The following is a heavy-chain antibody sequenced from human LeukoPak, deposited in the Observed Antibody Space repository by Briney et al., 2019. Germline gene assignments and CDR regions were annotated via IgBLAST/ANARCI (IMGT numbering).Heavy chain of an antibody. CDR1: GGSISSSSYY. V-gene: IGHV4-39*01. CDR3: ALYRDSSGYYHYFDY. CDR2: IYYSGST. D-gene: IGHD3-22*01. Sequence: SETLSLTCTASGGSISSSSYYWGWIRQPPGKGLEWIGSIYYSGSTYYNPSLKSRVTISVDTSKNQFSLKLSSVTAADTAVYYCALYRDSSGYYHYFDYWGQGTLVTVSS. J-gene: IGHJ4*02.